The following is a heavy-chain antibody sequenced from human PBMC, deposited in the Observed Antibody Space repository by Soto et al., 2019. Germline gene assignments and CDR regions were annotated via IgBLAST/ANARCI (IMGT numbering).Heavy chain of an antibody. Sequence: QVQLQESGPGLVKPSETLPLTCTVSGGSISSYYWSWIRQPPGKGLEWIGYVSYTGSTYYNPSLQSRVTISLGTSMNRFSLKVASVTAADTAVYYCARLPVDLNDYWSLDPWGQGTLVTVSS. D-gene: IGHD1-1*01. CDR1: GGSISSYY. CDR3: ARLPVDLNDYWSLDP. V-gene: IGHV4-59*13. CDR2: VSYTGST. J-gene: IGHJ5*02.